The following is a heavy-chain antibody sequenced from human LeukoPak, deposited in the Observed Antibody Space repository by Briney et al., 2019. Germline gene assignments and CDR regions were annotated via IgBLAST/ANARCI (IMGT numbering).Heavy chain of an antibody. D-gene: IGHD1-1*01. CDR2: IFPNSGGT. V-gene: IGHV1-2*02. CDR1: GYTFTDYY. J-gene: IGHJ4*02. CDR3: ARVWGPTATFDY. Sequence: VSVTVSCRASGYTFTDYYIHWVRQAPGQGLEWMGWIFPNSGGTNYAQKFQGRVTVTRDTSISTASMELNRLTSDDTAVYYCARVWGPTATFDYWGKGTL.